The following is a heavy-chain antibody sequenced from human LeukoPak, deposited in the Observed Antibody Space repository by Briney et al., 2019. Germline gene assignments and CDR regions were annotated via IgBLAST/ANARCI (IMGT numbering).Heavy chain of an antibody. CDR2: ISCSGSST. J-gene: IGHJ5*02. CDR3: AKFSSPGWFDP. V-gene: IGHV3-23*01. CDR1: GFTFSSYA. D-gene: IGHD1-14*01. Sequence: GGSLRLSCAASGFTFSSYAMSWVRQAPGKGLEWVSAISCSGSSTYYADSVKGRFTISRDNSKNTLYLQMNSLRAEDTAVYYCAKFSSPGWFDPWGQGTLVTVSS.